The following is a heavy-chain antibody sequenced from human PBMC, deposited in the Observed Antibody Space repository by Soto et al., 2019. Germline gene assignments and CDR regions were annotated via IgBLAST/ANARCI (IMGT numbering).Heavy chain of an antibody. CDR2: IYTSGST. J-gene: IGHJ5*02. CDR3: ARDPRGGSGSYYNVEWFDP. V-gene: IGHV4-4*07. CDR1: GGSISSYY. Sequence: PSETLSLTCPVSGGSISSYYWSWIRQPAGKGLEWIGRIYTSGSTNYNPSLKSRVTMSVDTSKNQFSLKLSSVTAADTAVYYCARDPRGGSGSYYNVEWFDPWGQGTLVTVS. D-gene: IGHD3-10*01.